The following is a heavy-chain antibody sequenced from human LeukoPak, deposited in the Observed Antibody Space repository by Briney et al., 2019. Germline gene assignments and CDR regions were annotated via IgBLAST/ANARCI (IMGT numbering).Heavy chain of an antibody. CDR2: MNPNSGNT. Sequence: ASVKVSCKASGYTFTSYGISWVRQAPGQGLEWMGWMNPNSGNTGYAQKFQGRVTITRNTSISTAYMELSSLRSEDTAVYYCARGGELLFGYWGQGTLVTVSS. D-gene: IGHD1-26*01. J-gene: IGHJ4*02. CDR3: ARGGELLFGY. V-gene: IGHV1-8*03. CDR1: GYTFTSYG.